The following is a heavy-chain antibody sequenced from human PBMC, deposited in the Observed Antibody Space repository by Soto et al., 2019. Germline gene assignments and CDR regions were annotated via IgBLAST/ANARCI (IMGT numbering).Heavy chain of an antibody. D-gene: IGHD5-12*01. CDR3: ARASVSGYSAYYLDN. CDR2: VNPNSGNT. Sequence: QVQLVQSGAEVKKPAASVRVSCKAYGSTFSTYDINWVRQAPGQGLEWMGWVNPNSGNTGFAQKFQGRITMTRDTSINTAYLELRSLRSEDTAVYYCARASVSGYSAYYLDNWGQGTLVTVSS. V-gene: IGHV1-8*01. CDR1: GSTFSTYD. J-gene: IGHJ4*02.